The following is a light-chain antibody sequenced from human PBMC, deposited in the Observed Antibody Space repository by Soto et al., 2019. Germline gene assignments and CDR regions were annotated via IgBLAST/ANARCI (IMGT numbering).Light chain of an antibody. CDR1: SSDVGSYNL. CDR2: EVS. Sequence: QSALTQPASVSGSPGQSITISCTGTSSDVGSYNLVSWYQQHPGKAPKLMIYEVSKRPSGVSHRFSGSKSGNTASLTISGLQAEDEADYYCCSYAGSSFYVFGTGTKLTVL. V-gene: IGLV2-23*02. J-gene: IGLJ1*01. CDR3: CSYAGSSFYV.